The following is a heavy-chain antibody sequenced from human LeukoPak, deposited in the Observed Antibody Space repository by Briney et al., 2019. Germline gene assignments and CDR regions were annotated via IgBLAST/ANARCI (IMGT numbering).Heavy chain of an antibody. V-gene: IGHV4-31*03. J-gene: IGHJ4*02. CDR1: GGSISSGGYY. Sequence: TSETLSLTCTVSGGSISSGGYYWSWIRQHPGKGLEWIGYIYYSGSTYYNPSLKSRVTISVDTSKNQFSLKLSSVTAADTAVYYCASSHPLGSNNDYYTPFDYWGQGTLVTVSS. CDR2: IYYSGST. D-gene: IGHD3-3*01. CDR3: ASSHPLGSNNDYYTPFDY.